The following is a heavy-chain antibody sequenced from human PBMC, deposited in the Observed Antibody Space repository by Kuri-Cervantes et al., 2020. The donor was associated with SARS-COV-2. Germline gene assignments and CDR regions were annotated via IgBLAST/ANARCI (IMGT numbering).Heavy chain of an antibody. V-gene: IGHV1-3*01. CDR1: GYTFTSYA. Sequence: ASVKVSCKASGYTFTSYAMHWVRQAPGQRLEWMGWINAGNGNTKYSQKFQGRVTITRDTSASTAYMELSSLRSEDTAVYYCARNMVRGVIIVWFDPWGQGTLVTVSS. D-gene: IGHD3-10*01. CDR3: ARNMVRGVIIVWFDP. J-gene: IGHJ5*02. CDR2: INAGNGNT.